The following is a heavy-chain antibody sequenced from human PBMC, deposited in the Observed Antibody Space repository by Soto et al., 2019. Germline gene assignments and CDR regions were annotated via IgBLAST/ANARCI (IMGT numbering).Heavy chain of an antibody. CDR2: ISSSSSTI. CDR3: ARDRFDYYDSSGYWRFDP. CDR1: GFAFSSYS. J-gene: IGHJ5*02. Sequence: GGSLRLSCAASGFAFSSYSMNWVRQAPGKGLEWVSYISSSSSTIYYADSVKGRFTISRDNAKNSLYLQMNSLRAEDTAVYYCARDRFDYYDSSGYWRFDPWGQGTLVTVSS. D-gene: IGHD3-22*01. V-gene: IGHV3-48*01.